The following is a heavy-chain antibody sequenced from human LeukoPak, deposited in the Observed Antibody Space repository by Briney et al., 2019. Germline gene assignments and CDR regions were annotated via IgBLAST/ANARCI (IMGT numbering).Heavy chain of an antibody. CDR2: IKEDGSEK. V-gene: IGHV3-7*01. D-gene: IGHD3-16*01. Sequence: GGSLRLSCAGSGFVFSSFWMHWVRQAPGEGLEWVADIKEDGSEKYYMDSVKGRFTISRDNAKNSLYLQMNSLKAEETAVYYCAKDNGGGGFDYWGQGTLATVSS. CDR3: AKDNGGGGFDY. J-gene: IGHJ4*02. CDR1: GFVFSSFW.